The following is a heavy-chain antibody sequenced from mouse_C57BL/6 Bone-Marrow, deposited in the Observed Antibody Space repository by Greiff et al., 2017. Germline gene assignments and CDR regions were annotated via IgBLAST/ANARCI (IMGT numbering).Heavy chain of an antibody. V-gene: IGHV1-80*01. Sequence: VQLQQSGAELVKPGASVKISCKASGYAFSSYWMNWVKQRPGKGLEWIGQIYPGDGDTNYNGKFKGKATLTADKSSSTAYMQLSSLTSEDSAVYFCAREGTTVVAHWYFGVWGTGTTVTVSS. CDR1: GYAFSSYW. J-gene: IGHJ1*03. D-gene: IGHD1-1*01. CDR2: IYPGDGDT. CDR3: AREGTTVVAHWYFGV.